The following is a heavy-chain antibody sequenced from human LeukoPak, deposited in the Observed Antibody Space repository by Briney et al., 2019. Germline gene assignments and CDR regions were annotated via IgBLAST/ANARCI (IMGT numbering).Heavy chain of an antibody. CDR3: AKVLYSSGWYPDAFDV. CDR1: GYSISSGYY. D-gene: IGHD6-19*01. V-gene: IGHV4-38-2*02. Sequence: SETLSLTCTVSGYSISSGYYWGCLRPPPGKGLVWIGSIYYSGSTYYTPSLKSRVTISVDTSKNQFSLQLNTVTAAHTAVYYCAKVLYSSGWYPDAFDVWGQGTMVTVSS. J-gene: IGHJ3*01. CDR2: IYYSGST.